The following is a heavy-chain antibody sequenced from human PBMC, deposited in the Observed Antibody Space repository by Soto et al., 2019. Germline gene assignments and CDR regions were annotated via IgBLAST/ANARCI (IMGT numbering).Heavy chain of an antibody. CDR1: GGSVSSGSYY. J-gene: IGHJ5*02. CDR3: ARDLKFAGTPGNRNRFDP. Sequence: SETLSLTCTVSGGSVSSGSYYWSWVRQPPGKGLEWIGYIYYSGSTNYNPSLKSRVTISVDTSKNQFSLKLSSVTAADTAVYYCARDLKFAGTPGNRNRFDPWGQGTLVTVSS. CDR2: IYYSGST. V-gene: IGHV4-61*01. D-gene: IGHD1-7*01.